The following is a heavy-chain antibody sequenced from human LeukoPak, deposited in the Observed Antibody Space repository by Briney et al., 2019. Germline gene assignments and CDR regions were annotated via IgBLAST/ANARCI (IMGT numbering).Heavy chain of an antibody. J-gene: IGHJ6*03. CDR2: IYYSGST. V-gene: IGHV4-59*08. CDR1: GGSISSYY. D-gene: IGHD1-26*01. Sequence: PSETLSLTCTVPGGSISSYYWSWIRQPPGKGLEWIGYIYYSGSTNYNPSLKSRVTISVDTSKNQFSLKLSSVTAADTAVYYCARVVGNNFYMDVWGKGTSVTVS. CDR3: ARVVGNNFYMDV.